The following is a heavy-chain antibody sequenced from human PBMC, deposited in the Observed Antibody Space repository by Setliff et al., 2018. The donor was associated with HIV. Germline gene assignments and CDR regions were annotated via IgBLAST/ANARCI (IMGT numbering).Heavy chain of an antibody. Sequence: PGGSLRLSCAASGFTFTSYAMSWVRQAPGKGLEWVSGISAGGNRTNYVGSVRGRFTISRDSSKSILYLQLNSLGAEDTALYYCAILGYCNGGSCFGGSTWNYYMDVWGKGTTVTVSS. CDR1: GFTFTSYA. CDR2: ISAGGNRT. CDR3: AILGYCNGGSCFGGSTWNYYMDV. D-gene: IGHD2-15*01. J-gene: IGHJ6*03. V-gene: IGHV3-23*01.